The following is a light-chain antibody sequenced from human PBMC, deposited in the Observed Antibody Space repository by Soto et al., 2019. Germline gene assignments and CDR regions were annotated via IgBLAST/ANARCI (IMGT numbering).Light chain of an antibody. Sequence: IVVTQSPGTLSLSPGERATLSCRASQSIGSYLAWYQHKLGQPPRLLIYDASNRATGIPVRFSGSGSGTDFTLTISSLQSEDFAVYYCQQYNNWPRTFGQGTKVDIK. J-gene: IGKJ1*01. CDR2: DAS. CDR3: QQYNNWPRT. CDR1: QSIGSY. V-gene: IGKV3D-15*01.